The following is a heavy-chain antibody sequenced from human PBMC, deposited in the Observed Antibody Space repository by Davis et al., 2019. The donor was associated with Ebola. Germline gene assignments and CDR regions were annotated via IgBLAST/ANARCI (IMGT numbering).Heavy chain of an antibody. J-gene: IGHJ5*02. Sequence: GESLKISCKGSGYSFTNYWIGWVRPMPGKGLEWVGIIYPGDSDTRYSPSFQGQVTISADKSISTAYLQWSSLKASDTAMYYCARSSIAARRFWFDPWGQGTLVTVSS. CDR2: IYPGDSDT. CDR1: GYSFTNYW. CDR3: ARSSIAARRFWFDP. V-gene: IGHV5-51*01. D-gene: IGHD6-6*01.